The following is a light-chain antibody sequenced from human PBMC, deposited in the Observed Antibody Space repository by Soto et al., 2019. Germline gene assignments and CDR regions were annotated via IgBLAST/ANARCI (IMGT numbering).Light chain of an antibody. CDR2: GAT. J-gene: IGKJ3*01. Sequence: EIVLTQSPGTLSLSPGDSATLSCRASQSVSSSYLAWYQQKPGQAPRLLIYGATSRASGIQDRFSGSGSGTESTLTISRLEPEDFAVYYCXQFGDSLTFGPGTKVDIK. CDR1: QSVSSSY. CDR3: XQFGDSLT. V-gene: IGKV3-20*01.